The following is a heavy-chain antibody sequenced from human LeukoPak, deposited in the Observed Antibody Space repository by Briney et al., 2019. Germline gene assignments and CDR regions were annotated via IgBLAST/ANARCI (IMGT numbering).Heavy chain of an antibody. J-gene: IGHJ4*02. CDR2: ISAYNGNT. V-gene: IGHV1-18*01. CDR1: GYTFTSYG. CDR3: ATTLSGFYDSSGYWNY. D-gene: IGHD3-22*01. Sequence: ASVKVSCKASGYTFTSYGISWVRQAPGQGLEWMGWISAYNGNTNYAQKFQGRVTMTEDTSTDTAYMELSSLRSEDTAVYYCATTLSGFYDSSGYWNYWGQGTLVTVSS.